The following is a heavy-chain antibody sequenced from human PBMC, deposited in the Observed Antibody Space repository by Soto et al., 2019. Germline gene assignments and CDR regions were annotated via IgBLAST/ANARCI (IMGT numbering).Heavy chain of an antibody. V-gene: IGHV3-13*01. CDR1: GLTFSSYD. CDR3: ARGTRAYYGMDV. Sequence: PGGSLRLSCAASGLTFSSYDMHWVRQATGKGLEWVSAIGTAGDTYYPGSVKGRFTISRENAKNSLYLQMNSLRAGDTAVYYCARGTRAYYGMDVWGQGTTVTVSS. CDR2: IGTAGDT. J-gene: IGHJ6*02.